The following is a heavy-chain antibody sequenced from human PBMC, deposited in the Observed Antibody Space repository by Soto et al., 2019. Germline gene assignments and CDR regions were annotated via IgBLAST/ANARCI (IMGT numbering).Heavy chain of an antibody. CDR2: IYGDSRSET. CDR1: GIKFSDAW. CDR3: VWQARYTSNFH. J-gene: IGHJ4*02. V-gene: IGHV3-15*07. Sequence: EVHLVESGGGLVKPGESLRLSCVVSGIKFSDAWMNWVRQTPGKGLEWVGRIYGDSRSETAAPVKGRFTISRDNSKATLYLEMSTLGVDDTAVYFCVWQARYTSNFHWGQGTLVTVSS. D-gene: IGHD6-13*01.